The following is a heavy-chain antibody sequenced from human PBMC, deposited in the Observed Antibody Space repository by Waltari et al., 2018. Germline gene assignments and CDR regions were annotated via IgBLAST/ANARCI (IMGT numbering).Heavy chain of an antibody. CDR2: INQDGSEK. V-gene: IGHV3-7*03. J-gene: IGHJ4*02. CDR1: GFTFSSYW. Sequence: EVQLVESGGGLVQPGGPLRLSCAASGFTFSSYWMSWVRQAAGKGLEWVANINQDGSEKYYVDSVKGRFTISRDNAKNSLFLQMNSLRGEDTAIYYCARSKAAGYWGQGTLVTVSS. CDR3: ARSKAAGY.